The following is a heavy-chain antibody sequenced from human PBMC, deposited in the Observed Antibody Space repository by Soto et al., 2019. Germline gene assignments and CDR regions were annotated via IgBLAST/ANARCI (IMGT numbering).Heavy chain of an antibody. D-gene: IGHD5-12*01. CDR2: TYYRSKWYN. J-gene: IGHJ5*02. Sequence: PSQTLSLTCAISGDSVSSNSAAWNWIRQSPSRGLEWLGRTYYRSKWYNDYAVSVKSRITINPDTSKNQFSLQLNSVTPEDTAVYYCARGRDIVATIGGIDWFDPWGKGTLVTVSS. CDR3: ARGRDIVATIGGIDWFDP. CDR1: GDSVSSNSAA. V-gene: IGHV6-1*01.